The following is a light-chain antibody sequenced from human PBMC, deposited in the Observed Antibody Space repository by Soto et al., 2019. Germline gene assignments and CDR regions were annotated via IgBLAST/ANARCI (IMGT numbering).Light chain of an antibody. CDR3: ATWDDSLGGPV. CDR2: RDN. J-gene: IGLJ2*01. CDR1: SSNIGRNY. V-gene: IGLV1-47*01. Sequence: QSVLTQTPLVSGTPGQRVNISCSGGSSNIGRNYVYWYHQFPGTAPKLLIYRDNERPSGVPDRFSGSKSGTSASLAISGLRSGDEADYHCATWDDSLGGPVFGGGTKLTVL.